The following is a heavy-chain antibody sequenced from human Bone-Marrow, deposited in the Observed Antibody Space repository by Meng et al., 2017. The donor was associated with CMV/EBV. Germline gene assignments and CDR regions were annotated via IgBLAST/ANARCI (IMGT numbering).Heavy chain of an antibody. D-gene: IGHD3-3*01. J-gene: IGHJ6*02. V-gene: IGHV3-30*02. Sequence: GASLKISCAASGFTFSSYGMHWVRQAPGKGLEWVAVIWYDGSNKYYADSVKGRFTISRDNSKDTLYLQMNSLRAEDTAVYYCAKDPHLITIFGVVIKKSPSNYYGMDVWGQGTRVTVSS. CDR1: GFTFSSYG. CDR3: AKDPHLITIFGVVIKKSPSNYYGMDV. CDR2: IWYDGSNK.